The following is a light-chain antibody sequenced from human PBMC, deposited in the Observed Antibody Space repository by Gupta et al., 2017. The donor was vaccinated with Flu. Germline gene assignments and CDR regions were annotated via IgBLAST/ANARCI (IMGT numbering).Light chain of an antibody. J-gene: IGKJ4*01. V-gene: IGKV3-11*01. CDR3: QQRGNWPLT. CDR2: EAS. Sequence: GETAPPSCSGSRSVSSYLAWYQQKPGQAPSLLIYEASNRATGIPARFSGSGSGTDFTLTSSSLEPDDFAVYYCQQRGNWPLTFGGGTRVEIK. CDR1: RSVSSY.